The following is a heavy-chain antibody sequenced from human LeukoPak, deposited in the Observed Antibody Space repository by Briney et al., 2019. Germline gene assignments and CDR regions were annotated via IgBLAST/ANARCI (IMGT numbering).Heavy chain of an antibody. J-gene: IGHJ4*02. Sequence: GESQKISCKGSGYNFAIYWIGWVRQMPGKGLEWMGIIYPGDSDTRYSPSFQGQVTISADKSISTASLQWSSLKASDTAIYYCARLGNPPLAYWGQGTLVTVSS. CDR3: ARLGNPPLAY. V-gene: IGHV5-51*01. CDR1: GYNFAIYW. CDR2: IYPGDSDT. D-gene: IGHD4-23*01.